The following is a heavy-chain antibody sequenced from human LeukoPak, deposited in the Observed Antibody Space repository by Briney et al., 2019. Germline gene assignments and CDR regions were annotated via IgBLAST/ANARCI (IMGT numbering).Heavy chain of an antibody. Sequence: CFDPEEGERLYAQKFEGRVTMTEDTSTDTAYMQLTSLRSEDTAAYYCATFCVYDLLECFDYWGQGTLVTVSS. CDR2: FDPEEGER. CDR3: ATFCVYDLLECFDY. D-gene: IGHD5/OR15-5a*01. V-gene: IGHV1-24*01. J-gene: IGHJ4*02.